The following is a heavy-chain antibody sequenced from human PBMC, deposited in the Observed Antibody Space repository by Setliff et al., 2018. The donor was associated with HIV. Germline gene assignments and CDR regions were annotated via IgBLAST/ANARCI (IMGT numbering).Heavy chain of an antibody. V-gene: IGHV1-46*01. CDR2: IDPNGGAT. D-gene: IGHD2-2*01. CDR3: ARAGGGATDQAFDI. CDR1: GYSFTSYY. J-gene: IGHJ3*02. Sequence: ASVKVSCKAFGYSFTSYYLHWVRQAPGQGLEWLGIIDPNGGATNNAQKLQGRLTVTTDTSTSTLYMELSNLRSDDTAVYYCARAGGGATDQAFDIWGQGTMVTVSS.